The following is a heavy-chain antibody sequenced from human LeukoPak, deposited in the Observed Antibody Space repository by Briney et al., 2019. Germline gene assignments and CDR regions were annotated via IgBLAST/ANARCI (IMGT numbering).Heavy chain of an antibody. D-gene: IGHD1-20*01. Sequence: ASVKVACKASGSTFTRYFMHWVRQAPGQGLEWMGIINPSDGTTSYAQKFQGRVTMTRDTSTSTVYMELSSLRSEDTAVYYCLTGTTGGFDYWGQGTLVTVSS. CDR3: LTGTTGGFDY. V-gene: IGHV1-46*01. CDR1: GSTFTRYF. CDR2: INPSDGTT. J-gene: IGHJ4*02.